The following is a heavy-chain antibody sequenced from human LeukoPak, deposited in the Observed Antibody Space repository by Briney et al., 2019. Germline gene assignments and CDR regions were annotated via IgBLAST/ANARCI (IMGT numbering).Heavy chain of an antibody. CDR2: ISWNSGSI. CDR3: AKSHYYDSSGYYPDY. J-gene: IGHJ4*02. Sequence: GRSLRLSCAASGFTFDDYAMHWARQAPGKGLEWVSGISWNSGSIGYADSVKGRFTISRDNAKNSLYLQMNSLRAEDTALYYCAKSHYYDSSGYYPDYWGQGTLVTVSS. D-gene: IGHD3-22*01. CDR1: GFTFDDYA. V-gene: IGHV3-9*01.